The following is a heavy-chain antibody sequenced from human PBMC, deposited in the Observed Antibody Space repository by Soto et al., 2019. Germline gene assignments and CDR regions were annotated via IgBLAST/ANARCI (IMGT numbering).Heavy chain of an antibody. Sequence: VQLVESGGGLIQPGGSLRLSCAASGFAVSSNYMSWVRQAPGKGLEWVSIIYSGGTTYYADSVKGRFTISRDNSKNTLYLQMNSLRAEDTAVYYCARVSKGTIYSPHAFDIWGQGTMVTVSS. CDR1: GFAVSSNY. J-gene: IGHJ3*02. CDR2: IYSGGTT. D-gene: IGHD1-7*01. CDR3: ARVSKGTIYSPHAFDI. V-gene: IGHV3-53*01.